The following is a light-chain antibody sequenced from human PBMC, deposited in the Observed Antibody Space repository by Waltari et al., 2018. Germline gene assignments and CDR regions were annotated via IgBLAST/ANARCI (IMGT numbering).Light chain of an antibody. J-gene: IGLJ2*01. CDR1: NSDVGGSNY. CDR2: EVT. V-gene: IGLV2-14*01. CDR3: CSYANSRTVI. Sequence: QSALTQPASVSGSPGQSITISCTGTNSDVGGSNYVSWYQQHPGKAPKLLIYEVTHRPSGASYRFSGSKSGNTASLTISGLQAEDEADYYCCSYANSRTVIFGGGTKLTVL.